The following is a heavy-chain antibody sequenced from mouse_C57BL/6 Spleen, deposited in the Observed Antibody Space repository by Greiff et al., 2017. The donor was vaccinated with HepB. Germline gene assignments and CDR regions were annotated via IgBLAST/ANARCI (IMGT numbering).Heavy chain of an antibody. CDR3: ARMWIYYGNYGGAMDD. Sequence: VQLQQPGAELVKPGASVKMSCKASGYTFPSYWITWVKQRPGQGLEWIGDIYPGSGSTNYNEKFKSKATLTVDTSSSTAYMQLSSLTSADSAVYYCARMWIYYGNYGGAMDDWGQGTSVTVAS. CDR1: GYTFPSYW. J-gene: IGHJ4*01. D-gene: IGHD2-1*01. V-gene: IGHV1-55*01. CDR2: IYPGSGST.